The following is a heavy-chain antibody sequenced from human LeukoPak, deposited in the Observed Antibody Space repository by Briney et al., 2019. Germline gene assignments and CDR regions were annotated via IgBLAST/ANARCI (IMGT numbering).Heavy chain of an antibody. V-gene: IGHV1-8*01. D-gene: IGHD3/OR15-3a*01. CDR3: ARALSWTTDSYYYMDV. CDR2: MNPNSGNT. Sequence: PSVKVSCKASGYTFTSYDINWVRQATGHGLEWMGWMNPNSGNTGYAQKFQGRVTMTKNTSITTAYMELSSLRSEDTAVYYCARALSWTTDSYYYMDVWGKGTTVSASS. J-gene: IGHJ6*03. CDR1: GYTFTSYD.